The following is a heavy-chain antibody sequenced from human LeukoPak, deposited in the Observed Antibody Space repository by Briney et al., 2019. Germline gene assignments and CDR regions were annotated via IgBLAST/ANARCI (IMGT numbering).Heavy chain of an antibody. CDR1: GFTFNTYS. CDR3: ARGGSYYNPGFDY. V-gene: IGHV3-21*04. J-gene: IGHJ4*02. D-gene: IGHD3-10*01. Sequence: GGSLRLSCAASGFTFNTYSMGWVRQTPGKGLEWVSVTSGTSGAKYYADSVKGRFTISRDNAKNSLYLQMNSLRAGDTAVYYCARGGSYYNPGFDYWGQGTLVTVSS. CDR2: TSGTSGAK.